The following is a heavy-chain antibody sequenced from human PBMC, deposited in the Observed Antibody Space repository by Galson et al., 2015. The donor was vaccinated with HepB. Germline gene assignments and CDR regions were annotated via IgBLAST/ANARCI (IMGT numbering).Heavy chain of an antibody. CDR1: GFSLSTSGMR. CDR2: IDWDDDK. Sequence: PALVKPTQTLTLTCTFSGFSLSTSGMRVSWIRQPPGKALEWLARIDWDDDKFYSTSLKTRLTISKDTSKNQVVLTMTNMDPVDTATYYCAHVMITFGGVIGPDAFDIWGQGTMVTVSS. CDR3: AHVMITFGGVIGPDAFDI. J-gene: IGHJ3*02. V-gene: IGHV2-70*04. D-gene: IGHD3-16*02.